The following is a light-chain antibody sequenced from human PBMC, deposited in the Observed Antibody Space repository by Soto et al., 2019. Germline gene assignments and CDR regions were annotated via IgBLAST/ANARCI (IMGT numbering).Light chain of an antibody. J-gene: IGKJ2*01. CDR3: QHYGSSPPMYT. CDR2: GAS. V-gene: IGKV3-20*01. Sequence: EIVLTQSPGTLSLSPGERATLACRASQSVSSNYLAWYQQKPGQAPRLLIYGASSRATGISDRFSGSGSGTDFTLTISGVEPEDFAVYYCQHYGSSPPMYTFGQGTKLEIK. CDR1: QSVSSNY.